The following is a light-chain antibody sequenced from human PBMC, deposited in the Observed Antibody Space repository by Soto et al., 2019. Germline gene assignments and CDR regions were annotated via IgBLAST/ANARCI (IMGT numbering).Light chain of an antibody. Sequence: EIVLTQSPGTLSLSPGERATLSCRASQSLSTTLAWYQQKPGQPPRLLTYGSSSRAAGIPARFSGSGSGTDFTLTISSLEPEGSAVEYWHELGTTPPFAFG. CDR3: HELGTTPPFA. CDR1: QSLSTT. CDR2: GSS. V-gene: IGKV3-20*01. J-gene: IGKJ5*01.